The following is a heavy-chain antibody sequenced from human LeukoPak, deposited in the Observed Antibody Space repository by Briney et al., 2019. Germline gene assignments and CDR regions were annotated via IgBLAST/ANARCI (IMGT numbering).Heavy chain of an antibody. J-gene: IGHJ5*02. CDR2: TYYRSKWYN. CDR1: GDSVSSNSAA. CDR3: AGDLGYSYGPYNWFDP. D-gene: IGHD5-18*01. V-gene: IGHV6-1*01. Sequence: SQTLSLTCAISGDSVSSNSAAWNWIRQSPSRGLEWLGRTYYRSKWYNDYAVSVKSRITINPDTSKNQFSLQLNSVTPEDTAVYYCAGDLGYSYGPYNWFDPWGQGTLVTVSP.